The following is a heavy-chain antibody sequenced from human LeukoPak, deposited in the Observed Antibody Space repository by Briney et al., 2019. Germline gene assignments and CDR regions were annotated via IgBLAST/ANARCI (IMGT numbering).Heavy chain of an antibody. CDR3: AKDNGSPSLVVVLVATAPDY. D-gene: IGHD2-15*01. V-gene: IGHV3-23*01. CDR1: GFAFKKYA. Sequence: GGSLRLSCATSGFAFKKYAMYWVRQAPGKGLEWVSGISDNGGSTYYTDSVKGRFTISRDNSKNTVYLQMNSLSAEDTAVYYCAKDNGSPSLVVVLVATAPDYWGQGTLVTVSS. J-gene: IGHJ4*02. CDR2: ISDNGGST.